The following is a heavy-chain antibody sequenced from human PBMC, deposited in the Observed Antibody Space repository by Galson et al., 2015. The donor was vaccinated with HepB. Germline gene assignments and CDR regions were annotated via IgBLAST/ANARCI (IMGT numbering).Heavy chain of an antibody. Sequence: SLRLSCAASGFTFSSYSMNWVRQAPGKGLEWVSYISSSSSTIYYADSVKGRFTISRDNAKNSLYLQMNSLRAEDTAVYYCARDGGDYDILTGSFYFDYWGQGTLVTVSS. V-gene: IGHV3-48*04. J-gene: IGHJ4*02. CDR1: GFTFSSYS. CDR3: ARDGGDYDILTGSFYFDY. D-gene: IGHD3-9*01. CDR2: ISSSSSTI.